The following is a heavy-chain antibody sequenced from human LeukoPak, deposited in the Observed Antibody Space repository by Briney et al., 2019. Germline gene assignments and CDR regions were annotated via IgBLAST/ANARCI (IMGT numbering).Heavy chain of an antibody. D-gene: IGHD3-10*01. Sequence: GESLKISCKGSGYSFTRYWIRWVRQMPGKGLEWMGRIDPSDSYTYYSPSFQGHVTISADKSISTAYLQWSSLKASDTAMYYCARQYYGIFVFDPWSQGTLVTVSS. CDR2: IDPSDSYT. CDR3: ARQYYGIFVFDP. J-gene: IGHJ5*02. CDR1: GYSFTRYW. V-gene: IGHV5-10-1*01.